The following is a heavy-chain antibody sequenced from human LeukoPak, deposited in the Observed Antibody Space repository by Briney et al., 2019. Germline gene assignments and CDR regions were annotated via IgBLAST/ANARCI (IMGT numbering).Heavy chain of an antibody. J-gene: IGHJ4*02. CDR3: AHRTPSSRVNRNYYFDY. D-gene: IGHD1-7*01. Sequence: SGPTLVNPTQTLTLTCTFSGFSLSASGVGVGWIRQPPGKTLEWLALIYWDDDKRYSPSLKNRLTITKGTSKNQVVLTMTNMDPVDTATYYRAHRTPSSRVNRNYYFDYWGQETLVTVS. CDR1: GFSLSASGVG. V-gene: IGHV2-5*02. CDR2: IYWDDDK.